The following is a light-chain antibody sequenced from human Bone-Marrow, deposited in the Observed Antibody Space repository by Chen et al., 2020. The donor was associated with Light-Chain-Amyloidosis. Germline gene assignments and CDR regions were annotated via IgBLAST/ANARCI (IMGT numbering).Light chain of an antibody. CDR3: QSADSSGTYEVI. V-gene: IGLV3-25*03. CDR1: DLPNKY. Sequence: SSDLTQPPSLSVSTGQPARITCSADDLPNKYAYWYQQTPCLTPVLVINRDTERPSGISERSSGSSSATTAMLTISGVQAEDEADYLCQSADSSGTYEVIFGGGTKLTVL. J-gene: IGLJ2*01. CDR2: RDT.